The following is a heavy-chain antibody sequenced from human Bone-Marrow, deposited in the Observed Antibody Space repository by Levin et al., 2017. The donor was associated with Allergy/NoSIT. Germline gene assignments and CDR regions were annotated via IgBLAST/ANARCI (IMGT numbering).Heavy chain of an antibody. J-gene: IGHJ4*02. D-gene: IGHD4-11*01. V-gene: IGHV3-74*01. Sequence: GGSLRLSCVASGFPFVTSWMHWVRHVPGKGLVWVSRINPDGSSKIYADSVKGRFTISRDNDKNTLYLEMSSLRADDTSVYYCARDVYADYNFDLWGQGTLVTVSS. CDR1: GFPFVTSW. CDR3: ARDVYADYNFDL. CDR2: INPDGSSK.